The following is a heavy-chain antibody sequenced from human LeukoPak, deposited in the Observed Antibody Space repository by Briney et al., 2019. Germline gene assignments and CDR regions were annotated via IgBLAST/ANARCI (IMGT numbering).Heavy chain of an antibody. V-gene: IGHV4-34*01. CDR3: ARGRRSGWSGWYYGMDV. CDR2: INHSGST. J-gene: IGHJ6*02. CDR1: GGSFSGYY. D-gene: IGHD6-19*01. Sequence: SETLSLTCAVYGGSFSGYYWSWIRQPPGKGLEWIGEINHSGSTNYNPSLKSRVTISVDTSKNQFSLKLSPVTAADTAVYYCARGRRSGWSGWYYGMDVWGQGTTVTVSS.